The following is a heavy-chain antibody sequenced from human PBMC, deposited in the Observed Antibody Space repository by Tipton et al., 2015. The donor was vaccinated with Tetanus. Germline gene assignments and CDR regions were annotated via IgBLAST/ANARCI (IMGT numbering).Heavy chain of an antibody. Sequence: TLSLTCTVSGGSISSADYYWSWIRQPPGKGLEWIGYVSDSGSTYSNPSLRSRVTISEDRSKNQISLRLRSVTAADTAVYYCARVKGTYNHYGLDVWGQGTTVTVAS. J-gene: IGHJ6*02. CDR2: VSDSGST. CDR3: ARVKGTYNHYGLDV. CDR1: GGSISSADYY. V-gene: IGHV4-30-4*01. D-gene: IGHD3-10*01.